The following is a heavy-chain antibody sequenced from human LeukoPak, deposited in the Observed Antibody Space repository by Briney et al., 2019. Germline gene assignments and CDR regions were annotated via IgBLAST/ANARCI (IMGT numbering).Heavy chain of an antibody. Sequence: SETLSLTCAVYGGSFSGHYWSWIRQPPGKGLEWIGEINHSGSTNYNPSLKSRVTISVDTSKNQFSLKLSSVTAADTAVYYCARLGGYCSSTSCYAYRVDPWGQGTLVTVSS. D-gene: IGHD2-2*01. CDR2: INHSGST. CDR3: ARLGGYCSSTSCYAYRVDP. J-gene: IGHJ5*02. V-gene: IGHV4-34*01. CDR1: GGSFSGHY.